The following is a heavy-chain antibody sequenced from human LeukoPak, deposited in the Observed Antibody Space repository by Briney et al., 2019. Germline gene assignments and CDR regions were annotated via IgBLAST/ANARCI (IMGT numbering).Heavy chain of an antibody. CDR2: ISGSSGNT. J-gene: IGHJ6*03. V-gene: IGHV1-18*01. CDR1: AYTFPSYG. D-gene: IGHD1-26*01. CDR3: ARGTVSGADYYYMDV. Sequence: ASVKVSCKASAYTFPSYGISWVRQAPGQGLEWMGWISGSSGNTKSAQSLQGRVTMTTDTSTSTAYMELRSLRSDDTAVYYCARGTVSGADYYYMDVWGTGTAVTVSS.